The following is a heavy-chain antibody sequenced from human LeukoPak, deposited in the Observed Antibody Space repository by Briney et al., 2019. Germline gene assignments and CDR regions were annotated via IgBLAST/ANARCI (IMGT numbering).Heavy chain of an antibody. D-gene: IGHD5-18*01. J-gene: IGHJ4*02. CDR1: GASVSSHY. CDR2: IYHSGTT. V-gene: IGHV4-59*02. Sequence: NASETLSLTCAVSGASVSSHYWSWIRQSPGKGLEWIGHIYHSGTTKYNPSLKSRVTISVDTSKNQFSLKLSSVTAADTAVYYCARGHSYGYYWGQGTLVTVSS. CDR3: ARGHSYGYY.